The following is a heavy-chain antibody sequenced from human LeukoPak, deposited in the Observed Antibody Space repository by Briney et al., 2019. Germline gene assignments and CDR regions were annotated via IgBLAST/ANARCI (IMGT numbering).Heavy chain of an antibody. CDR3: ARDAGQLGDYDY. D-gene: IGHD6-6*01. V-gene: IGHV4-34*01. CDR1: GGSFSGYY. J-gene: IGHJ4*02. CDR2: INHSGST. Sequence: SETLSLTCAVYGGSFSGYYWSWIGQPPGKGLEWIGEINHSGSTNYNPSLKSRVTISVDTSKNQFSLKLSSVTAADTAVYYCARDAGQLGDYDYWGQGTLVTVSS.